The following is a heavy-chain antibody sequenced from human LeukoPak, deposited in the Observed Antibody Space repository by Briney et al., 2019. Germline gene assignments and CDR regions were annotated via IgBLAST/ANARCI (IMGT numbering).Heavy chain of an antibody. CDR1: GFTFRSHA. D-gene: IGHD2-21*01. J-gene: IGHJ4*02. CDR3: AKDFRIGYSAHFDY. CDR2: IYENGGTT. Sequence: GESLRLSCVGSGFTFRSHAMSWVRQAPEKGLEFVSGIYENGGTTYYADSVKGRFSISRDNSKNTLYLQMDSLRGEDTAVYYCAKDFRIGYSAHFDYWGQGALVTVSS. V-gene: IGHV3-23*01.